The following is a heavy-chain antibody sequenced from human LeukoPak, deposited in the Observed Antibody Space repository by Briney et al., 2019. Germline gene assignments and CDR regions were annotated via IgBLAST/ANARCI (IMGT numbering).Heavy chain of an antibody. CDR2: IYHSGST. Sequence: SETLSLTCAVSGGSISSGGYSWSWIGQPPGKGLEWIGYIYHSGSTYYNPSLKSRVTISVDRSKNQFSLKLSSVTAADTAVYYCARGMSLTDDAFDIWGQGTMVTVSS. V-gene: IGHV4-30-2*01. CDR1: GGSISSGGYS. J-gene: IGHJ3*02. CDR3: ARGMSLTDDAFDI. D-gene: IGHD3-9*01.